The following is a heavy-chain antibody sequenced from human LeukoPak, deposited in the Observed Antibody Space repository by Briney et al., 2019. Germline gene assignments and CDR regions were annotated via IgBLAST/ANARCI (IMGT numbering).Heavy chain of an antibody. CDR1: GGSISSGSYY. D-gene: IGHD3-10*01. Sequence: PSETLSLTCTVSGGSISSGSYYWSWIRQPAGKGLEWIGRIYTSGSTNYNPSLKSRVTISVDTSKNQFSLKLSSVTAADTAVYYCARDRGGYYGSENDFWGQGTLVTVSS. CDR2: IYTSGST. CDR3: ARDRGGYYGSENDF. V-gene: IGHV4-61*02. J-gene: IGHJ4*02.